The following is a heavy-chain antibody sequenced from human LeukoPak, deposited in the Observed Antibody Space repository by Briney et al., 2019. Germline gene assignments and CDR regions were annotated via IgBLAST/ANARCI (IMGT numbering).Heavy chain of an antibody. V-gene: IGHV4-34*01. Sequence: SETLSLTCAVYGGSFSGYYWSWIRQPPGKGLEWIGEINHSGSTNYNPSLKSRVTISVDTSKNQFSLKLSSVTAADTAVYYCAREGNYPFDYWGQGTLVTVSS. CDR2: INHSGST. J-gene: IGHJ4*02. CDR1: GGSFSGYY. CDR3: AREGNYPFDY. D-gene: IGHD1-7*01.